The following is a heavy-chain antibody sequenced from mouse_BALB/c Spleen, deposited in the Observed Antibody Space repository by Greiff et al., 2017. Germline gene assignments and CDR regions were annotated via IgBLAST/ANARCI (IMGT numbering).Heavy chain of an antibody. CDR3: ASRGDSSGSLFAY. J-gene: IGHJ3*01. Sequence: DVQLQESGAELVRPGALVKLSCKASGFNIKDYYMHWVKQRPEQGLEWIGWIDPENGNTIYDPKFQGKASITADTSSNTAYLQLSCLTSEDTAVYYCASRGDSSGSLFAYWGQGTLVTVSA. CDR1: GFNIKDYY. CDR2: IDPENGNT. D-gene: IGHD3-2*01. V-gene: IGHV14-1*02.